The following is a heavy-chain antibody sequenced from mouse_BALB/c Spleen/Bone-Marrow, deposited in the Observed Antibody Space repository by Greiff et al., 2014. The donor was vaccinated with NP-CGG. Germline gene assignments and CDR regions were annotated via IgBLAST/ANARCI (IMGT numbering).Heavy chain of an antibody. J-gene: IGHJ4*01. Sequence: VQLQQSGTELVMPGASVKMSCKASGYAFTDRWIHWVQQRPGQGLEWIGAIDTSDSYTNYNQKFKGKTTFTVDESSSTAYIHLSSLTSEDSAVYYCARGGDDFSMDYWGQRTSVTVSS. CDR3: ARGGDDFSMDY. CDR1: GYAFTDRW. V-gene: IGHV1-69*01. CDR2: IDTSDSYT. D-gene: IGHD2-4*01.